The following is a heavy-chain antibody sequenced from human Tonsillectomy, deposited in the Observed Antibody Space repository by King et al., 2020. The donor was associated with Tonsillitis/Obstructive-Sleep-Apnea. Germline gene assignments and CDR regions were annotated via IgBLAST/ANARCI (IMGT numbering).Heavy chain of an antibody. J-gene: IGHJ3*02. D-gene: IGHD1-1*01. V-gene: IGHV2-26*01. CDR2: IFSNDEK. Sequence: TLQESGPVLVKPTETHTLTCTVSGFSLSNARMGVSWIRQPPGKALEWLAHIFSNDEKSYSTSLKSRLTISKDTSKSQVVLTMTNMDPVDTATYYCARIRSGQNWNDGAFDIWGQGTMVTVSS. CDR1: GFSLSNARMG. CDR3: ARIRSGQNWNDGAFDI.